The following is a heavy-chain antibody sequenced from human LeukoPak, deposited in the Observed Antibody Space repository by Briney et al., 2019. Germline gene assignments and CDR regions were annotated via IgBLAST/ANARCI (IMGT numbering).Heavy chain of an antibody. J-gene: IGHJ3*02. D-gene: IGHD3-10*01. Sequence: ASVKVSCKASGYTFTSYAMHWVRQAPGQRLEEMGWINAGNGNTKYSQKFQDRVTITRETYASTAYMELNSLRSEDTAVYYCGQGVNAFDIWGQGTMVTVSS. CDR3: GQGVNAFDI. CDR1: GYTFTSYA. CDR2: INAGNGNT. V-gene: IGHV1-3*01.